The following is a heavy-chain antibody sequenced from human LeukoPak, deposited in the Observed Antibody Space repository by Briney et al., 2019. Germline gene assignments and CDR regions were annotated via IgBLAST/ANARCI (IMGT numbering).Heavy chain of an antibody. Sequence: ASVKVSCKASGGTFSSYAISWVRQAPGQGLEWMGWINPNSGGTNYAQKFQGRVTMTRDTYTSTAYMELSRLRSDDTAVYYCARVLVLDSGSYYGYWGQGTLVTVSS. J-gene: IGHJ4*02. D-gene: IGHD1-26*01. CDR3: ARVLVLDSGSYYGY. V-gene: IGHV1-2*02. CDR1: GGTFSSYA. CDR2: INPNSGGT.